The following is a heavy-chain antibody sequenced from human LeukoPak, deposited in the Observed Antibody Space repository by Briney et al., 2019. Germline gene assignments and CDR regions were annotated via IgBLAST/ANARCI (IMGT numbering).Heavy chain of an antibody. D-gene: IGHD6-19*01. J-gene: IGHJ6*02. V-gene: IGHV1-8*01. Sequence: GASVKVSCKASGYTFTSYDINWVRQATGQGLEWMGWMNPNGGNTGYAQKFQGRVTMTRNTSISTAYMELSSLRSEDTAVYYCARTYSSGNGRIYYYYYGMDVWGQGTTVTVSS. CDR3: ARTYSSGNGRIYYYYYGMDV. CDR2: MNPNGGNT. CDR1: GYTFTSYD.